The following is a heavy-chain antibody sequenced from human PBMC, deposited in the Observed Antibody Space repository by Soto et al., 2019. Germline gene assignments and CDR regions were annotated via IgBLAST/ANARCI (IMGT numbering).Heavy chain of an antibody. CDR1: GYTFTRYG. J-gene: IGHJ5*02. D-gene: IGHD1-1*01. CDR2: MSADNGNT. CDR3: ARALGGWKFDP. V-gene: IGHV1-18*01. Sequence: GASVKVSCKASGYTFTRYGIIWVRQAPGQGLEWMGWMSADNGNTYYAQKFQGRVTINPDTSKNQFSLQLNSVTPEDTAVYYCARALGGWKFDPWGQGTLVTVSS.